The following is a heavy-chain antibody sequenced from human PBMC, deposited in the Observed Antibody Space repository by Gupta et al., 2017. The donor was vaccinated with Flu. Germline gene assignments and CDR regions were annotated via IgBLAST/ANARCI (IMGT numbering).Heavy chain of an antibody. Sequence: ASGFTFRSYGMHWIRQAPGKGLEWVAVISYDGSEKYYVDSMKGRFSISRDNSKSTLYLQMDSLTSNDTAMYYCAKQQGDGYNQVDYWGQGTLVTVSS. CDR2: ISYDGSEK. CDR3: AKQQGDGYNQVDY. D-gene: IGHD5-12*01. CDR1: GFTFRSYG. V-gene: IGHV3-30*18. J-gene: IGHJ4*02.